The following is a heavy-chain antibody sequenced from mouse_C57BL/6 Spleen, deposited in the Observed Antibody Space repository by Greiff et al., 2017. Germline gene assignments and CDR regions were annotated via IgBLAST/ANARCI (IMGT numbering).Heavy chain of an antibody. CDR3: ARHGNYDYYAMDY. CDR2: IYPGDGDT. J-gene: IGHJ4*01. V-gene: IGHV1-80*01. CDR1: GYAFSSYW. D-gene: IGHD2-1*01. Sequence: QVQLQQSGAELVKPGASVKISCKASGYAFSSYWMNWVKQRPGKGLEWIGQIYPGDGDTNYNGKLKGKATLTADKSSSTAYMQLSSLTSEDSAVYFCARHGNYDYYAMDYWGQGTSVTVSS.